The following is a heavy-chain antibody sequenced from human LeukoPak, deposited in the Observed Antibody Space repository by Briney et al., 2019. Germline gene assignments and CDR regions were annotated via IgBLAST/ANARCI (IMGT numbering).Heavy chain of an antibody. CDR2: IGTGDDT. CDR1: GFTFSTYD. J-gene: IGHJ4*02. D-gene: IGHD1-26*01. Sequence: GGSLRLSCAASGFTFSTYDMHWVRQVTGKGLEWVSAIGTGDDTYYLGSVKGRFTISRDNAKNSLYLQMNSLRAEDTAVYYCARGSAADRGFDYWGQGTLVTVSS. CDR3: ARGSAADRGFDY. V-gene: IGHV3-13*01.